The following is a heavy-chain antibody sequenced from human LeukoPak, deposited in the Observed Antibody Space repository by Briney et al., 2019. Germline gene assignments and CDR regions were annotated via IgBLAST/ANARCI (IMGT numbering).Heavy chain of an antibody. D-gene: IGHD3-10*01. Sequence: GGSLRPSCAASGFFFDDYGMSWVRHVPGEGVEWVSTVNWNGDSTDYADSVKGRFTISRDNAKNSLYLQMNSLRAGDTAVYYCAHLPSSGTGIVDYWGQGTLVTVSP. CDR2: VNWNGDST. J-gene: IGHJ4*02. CDR1: GFFFDDYG. V-gene: IGHV3-20*04. CDR3: AHLPSSGTGIVDY.